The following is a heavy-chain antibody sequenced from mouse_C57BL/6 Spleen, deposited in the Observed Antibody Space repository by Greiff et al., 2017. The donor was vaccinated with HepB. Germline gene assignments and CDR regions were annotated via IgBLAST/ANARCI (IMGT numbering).Heavy chain of an antibody. Sequence: EVKVEESGGGLVQPGESLKLSCESNEYEFPSHDMSWVRKTPEKRLELVAAINSDGGSTYYPDTMERRFIISRDNTKKTLYLQMSSLRSEDTALYYCARHPNPYYSNTFAYWGQGTLVTVSA. CDR3: ARHPNPYYSNTFAY. D-gene: IGHD2-5*01. CDR2: INSDGGST. V-gene: IGHV5-2*03. J-gene: IGHJ3*01. CDR1: EYEFPSHD.